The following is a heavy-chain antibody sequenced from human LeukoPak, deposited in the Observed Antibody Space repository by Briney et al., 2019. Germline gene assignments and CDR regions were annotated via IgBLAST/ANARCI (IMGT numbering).Heavy chain of an antibody. CDR1: GGTFSSYA. J-gene: IGHJ5*02. CDR3: ARVYSYGYFENWFDP. CDR2: IIPIFGTA. V-gene: IGHV1-69*06. Sequence: GASVKVSCKASGGTFSSYAISWVRQAPGQGLEWMGGIIPIFGTANYAQKFQGRVTITADKSTSTAYMELSSLRSEDTAVYYCARVYSYGYFENWFDPWGQGTLVTVSS. D-gene: IGHD5-18*01.